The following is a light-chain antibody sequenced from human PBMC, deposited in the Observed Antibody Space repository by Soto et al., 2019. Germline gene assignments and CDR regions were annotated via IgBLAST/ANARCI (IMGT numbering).Light chain of an antibody. CDR2: DAS. CDR3: QQRSEWPRT. CDR1: QSISSS. V-gene: IGKV3-11*01. J-gene: IGKJ1*01. Sequence: EIVLTQSPATLSLSPGERATLSGRASQSISSSLAWYQQKPGQAPRLLIYDASTRATGFPARFSGSGSGTDFTLTIGSLETEDFAVYYCQQRSEWPRTFGQGTKVEIK.